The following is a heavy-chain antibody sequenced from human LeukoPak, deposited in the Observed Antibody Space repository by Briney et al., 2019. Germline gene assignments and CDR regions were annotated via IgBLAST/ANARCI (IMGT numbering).Heavy chain of an antibody. CDR1: GFSVSGIH. J-gene: IGHJ5*02. D-gene: IGHD2-8*01. CDR2: LYAGGAT. V-gene: IGHV3-66*01. CDR3: ARGNGNVGGRLDP. Sequence: GGSLGLSCVASGFSVSGIHMNWVRQAPGKDLEWVSGLYAGGATYYADSMGGRFTISRDHSKNTLYLQMTNLRVDDTAIYYCARGNGNVGGRLDPWGQGTRVTVSS.